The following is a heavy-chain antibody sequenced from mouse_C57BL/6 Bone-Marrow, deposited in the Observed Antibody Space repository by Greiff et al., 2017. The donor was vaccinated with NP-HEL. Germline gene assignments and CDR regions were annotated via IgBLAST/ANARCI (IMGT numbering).Heavy chain of an antibody. Sequence: DVMLVESGGDLVKPGGSLKLSCAASGFTFSSYGMSWVRQTPDKRLEWVATISSGGSYTYYPDSVKGRFTISRDNAKNTLYLQMSSLKSEDTAMYYCARRAYDSNLYAMDYWGQGTSVTVSS. J-gene: IGHJ4*01. V-gene: IGHV5-6*02. CDR3: ARRAYDSNLYAMDY. D-gene: IGHD2-5*01. CDR1: GFTFSSYG. CDR2: ISSGGSYT.